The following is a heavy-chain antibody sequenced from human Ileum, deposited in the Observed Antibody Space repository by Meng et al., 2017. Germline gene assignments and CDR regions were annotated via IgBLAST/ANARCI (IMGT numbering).Heavy chain of an antibody. V-gene: IGHV1-2*06. Sequence: QVQRVQSWAEVKKPGGSVKVSCQTSGYRFTAYFLHWVRQAPGQGLEWMGRLNPHSGDTNYAPKFQGRLTMTRDTSMSTAYMELSSLRSDDTAVYFCARDRGTYSSVDYCGQGTLVTVSS. CDR2: LNPHSGDT. D-gene: IGHD1-26*01. CDR1: GYRFTAYF. CDR3: ARDRGTYSSVDY. J-gene: IGHJ4*02.